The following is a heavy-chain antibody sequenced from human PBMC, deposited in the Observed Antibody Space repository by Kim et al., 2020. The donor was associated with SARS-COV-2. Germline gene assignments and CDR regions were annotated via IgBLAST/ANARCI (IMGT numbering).Heavy chain of an antibody. Sequence: GGSLRLSCAASGFNFGYYIMHWVRQSPRGLEWVSLINWDGDDIYYADSVKGRFTISRDNSKNSLFLEMNSLKSEDTALYFCAKELNSGADPTGFDYWGQGTQVTVSA. D-gene: IGHD5-12*01. V-gene: IGHV3-43*01. CDR3: AKELNSGADPTGFDY. CDR1: GFNFGYYI. CDR2: INWDGDDI. J-gene: IGHJ4*02.